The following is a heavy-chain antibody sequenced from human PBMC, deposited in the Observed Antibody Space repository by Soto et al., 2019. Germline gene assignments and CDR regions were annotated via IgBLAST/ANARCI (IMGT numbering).Heavy chain of an antibody. D-gene: IGHD6-19*01. CDR2: INHSGRT. J-gene: IGHJ5*02. CDR1: GGSFSGYY. CDR3: ARDSLRIAVLGTGRSKNNWFDP. Sequence: QVQLQQWGAGLLKPSETLSLTCAVYGGSFSGYYWSWIRQPPGNGLEWIGEINHSGRTNYNPSLKSRVTISIDTSKNQFSLKLSSVTAADTAIYYCARDSLRIAVLGTGRSKNNWFDPWGQGTLVTVSS. V-gene: IGHV4-34*01.